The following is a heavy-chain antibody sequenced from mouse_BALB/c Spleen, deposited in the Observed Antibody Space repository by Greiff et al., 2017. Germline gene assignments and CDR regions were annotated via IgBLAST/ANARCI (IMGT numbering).Heavy chain of an antibody. D-gene: IGHD2-14*01. CDR1: GFTFTDYY. V-gene: IGHV7-3*02. Sequence: EVKLVESGGGLVQPGGSLRLSCATSGFTFTDYYMSWVRQPPGKALEWLGFIRNKANGYTTEYSASVKGRFTISRDNSQSILYLQMNTLRAEDSATYYCARGYRYPYWGQGTLVTVSA. CDR2: IRNKANGYTT. CDR3: ARGYRYPY. J-gene: IGHJ3*01.